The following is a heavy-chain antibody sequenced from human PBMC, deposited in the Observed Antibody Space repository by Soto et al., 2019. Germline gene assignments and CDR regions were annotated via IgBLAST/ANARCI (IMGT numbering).Heavy chain of an antibody. J-gene: IGHJ4*02. CDR1: GGSISGHY. Sequence: PSLTCTVSGGSISGHYWIWIRQSPGKRLEWIGYIFYTGSTNYNPSLESRVTLSVDTSKNQFSLRLSSVTAADTAVYYCARVGSSGWSPDYWGQGTLVTVSS. V-gene: IGHV4-59*11. D-gene: IGHD6-19*01. CDR2: IFYTGST. CDR3: ARVGSSGWSPDY.